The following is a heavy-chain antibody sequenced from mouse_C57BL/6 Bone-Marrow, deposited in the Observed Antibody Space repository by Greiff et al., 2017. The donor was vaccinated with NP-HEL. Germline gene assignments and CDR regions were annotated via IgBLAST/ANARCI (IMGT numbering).Heavy chain of an antibody. V-gene: IGHV1-59*01. CDR3: ARGYYYGSSY. CDR2: IDPSDSYT. D-gene: IGHD1-1*01. CDR1: GYTFTSYW. J-gene: IGHJ2*01. Sequence: QVQLQQPGAELVRPGTSVKLSCKASGYTFTSYWMHWVKQRPGQGLEWIGVIDPSDSYTNYNQKFKGKATLTVDTSSSTAYMQLSSLTSEDSAVYYCARGYYYGSSYWGQGTTLTVSS.